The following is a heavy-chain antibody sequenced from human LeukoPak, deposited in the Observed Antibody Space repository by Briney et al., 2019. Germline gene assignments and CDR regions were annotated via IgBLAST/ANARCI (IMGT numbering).Heavy chain of an antibody. V-gene: IGHV3-20*04. CDR3: ARVGQLRTQTYYYMDV. D-gene: IGHD3-3*01. Sequence: GGSLRLSCEASGFSFNEYGMNWVRQVPGKGLEWVAGINWNGGTIGYEESVKGRFTISRDNARNSLYLQMNSLRAEDTAVYYCARVGQLRTQTYYYMDVWGKGTTVTVSS. J-gene: IGHJ6*03. CDR2: INWNGGTI. CDR1: GFSFNEYG.